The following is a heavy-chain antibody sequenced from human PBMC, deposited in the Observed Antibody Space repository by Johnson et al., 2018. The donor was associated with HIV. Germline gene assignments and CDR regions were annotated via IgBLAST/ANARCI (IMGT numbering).Heavy chain of an antibody. CDR1: GFTFDDYG. CDR3: ARVIGYDNNGKAFDM. J-gene: IGHJ3*02. Sequence: VQLVESGGGVVRPGGSLRLSCAASGFTFDDYGMSWVRQAPGKGLEWVSGINWNGGNTGYADSVKGRFTISRDNAKNSLYLQMNSLRVEDTALYYCARVIGYDNNGKAFDMWGQGTMVIVAS. D-gene: IGHD3-22*01. CDR2: INWNGGNT. V-gene: IGHV3-20*04.